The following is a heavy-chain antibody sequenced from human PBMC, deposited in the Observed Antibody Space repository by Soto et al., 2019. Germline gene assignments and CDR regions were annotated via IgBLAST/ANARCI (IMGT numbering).Heavy chain of an antibody. CDR2: IIPIFGTA. D-gene: IGHD4-17*01. J-gene: IGHJ4*02. CDR1: GGTFSSYA. Sequence: GASVKVSCKASGGTFSSYAISWVRQAPGQGLEWMGGIIPIFGTANYAQKFQGRVTITADESTSTAYMELSSLRSEDTAVYYCARDNGDYSGHYFDYWGQGTLVTVSS. V-gene: IGHV1-69*13. CDR3: ARDNGDYSGHYFDY.